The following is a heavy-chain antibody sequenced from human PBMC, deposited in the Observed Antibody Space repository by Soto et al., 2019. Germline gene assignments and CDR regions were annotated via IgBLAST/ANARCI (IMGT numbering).Heavy chain of an antibody. D-gene: IGHD3-10*01. CDR3: ACLSQEPMVRGANYYYHGMDV. J-gene: IGHJ6*02. CDR1: GYSFTSYW. V-gene: IGHV5-10-1*01. CDR2: IYPSDSYT. Sequence: GESLKISCKGSGYSFTSYWIGWVRQMPGKGLEWMGIIYPSDSYTNYSPSFQGHVTISADKSISTAYLQWSSLKASDTAMYYCACLSQEPMVRGANYYYHGMDVWAQGTTVTVSS.